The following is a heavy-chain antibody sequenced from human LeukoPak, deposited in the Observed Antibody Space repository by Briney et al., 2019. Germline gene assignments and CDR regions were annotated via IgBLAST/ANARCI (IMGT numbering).Heavy chain of an antibody. D-gene: IGHD2-21*02. V-gene: IGHV4-39*01. CDR1: GGSISSSSYY. Sequence: SETLCLACTVSGGSISSSSYYWGWIRQPRGKGLEWIGSIYYSGSTYYNPSLKSRVTISVDTSKNQFSLKLSSVTAADTAVYYCARDRRQVTSNRRGAFDIWGQGTMVTVSS. CDR2: IYYSGST. CDR3: ARDRRQVTSNRRGAFDI. J-gene: IGHJ3*02.